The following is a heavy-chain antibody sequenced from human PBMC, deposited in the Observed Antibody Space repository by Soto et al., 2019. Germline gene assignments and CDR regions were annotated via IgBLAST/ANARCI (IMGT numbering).Heavy chain of an antibody. D-gene: IGHD3-3*01. CDR1: ERTFSSYG. CDR3: ARTPHHFGVALGENTNYYGLDV. J-gene: IGHJ6*02. Sequence: QVQLVQSGAEVKKPGSSVKVSCKASERTFSSYGLSWVRQAPGQGLEWLGAIIPMFGTSNYPQNFQGRVTITADEFTSTAYMELSSLTSEDTAVYFSARTPHHFGVALGENTNYYGLDVWGQGTTVTVSS. CDR2: IIPMFGTS. V-gene: IGHV1-69*01.